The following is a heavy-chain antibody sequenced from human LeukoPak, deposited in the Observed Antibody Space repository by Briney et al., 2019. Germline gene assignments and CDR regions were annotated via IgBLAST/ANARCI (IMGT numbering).Heavy chain of an antibody. D-gene: IGHD4-17*01. CDR1: GGSFSSHY. J-gene: IGHJ3*02. V-gene: IGHV4-59*11. CDR3: ARDPTTGTKGLDI. CDR2: VSYIGST. Sequence: SETLSLTCTVSGGSFSSHYWSWIRQPPGKGLEWIGYVSYIGSTNYNPSLKSRVTISVDTSKNQFSLKLSSVTAADTAVYYCARDPTTGTKGLDIWGQGTMVTVSS.